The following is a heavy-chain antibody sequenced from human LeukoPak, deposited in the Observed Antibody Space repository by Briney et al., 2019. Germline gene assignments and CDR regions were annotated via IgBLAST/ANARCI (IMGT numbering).Heavy chain of an antibody. CDR2: INHSGST. CDR1: GGSFSGYY. CDR3: ARVADSY. Sequence: PSETLSLTCAVYGGSFSGYYWSWIRQPPGKGLEWIGEINHSGSTNYNPSLKSRVTISVDTSKSQFSLKLGSVTAADTAVYYCARVADSYWGQGTLVTVSS. J-gene: IGHJ4*02. V-gene: IGHV4-34*01.